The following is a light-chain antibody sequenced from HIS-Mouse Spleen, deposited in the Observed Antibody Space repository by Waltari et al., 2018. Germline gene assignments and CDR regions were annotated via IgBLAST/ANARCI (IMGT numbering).Light chain of an antibody. CDR1: SSDVGRYNL. CDR3: CSYAGSSTYWV. Sequence: QSALTQPASVSGSPGQSIPISCTGTSSDVGRYNLFSWYQQPPGKAPKLMIYEGSKRPSGVSNRFSGSKSGNTASLTISGLQAEDEADYYCCSYAGSSTYWVFGGGTKLTVL. CDR2: EGS. J-gene: IGLJ3*02. V-gene: IGLV2-23*01.